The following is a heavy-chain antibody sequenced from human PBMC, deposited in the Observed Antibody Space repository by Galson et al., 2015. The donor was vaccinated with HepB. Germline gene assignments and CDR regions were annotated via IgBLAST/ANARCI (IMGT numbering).Heavy chain of an antibody. CDR3: ARGVTSGWASVRGVIRPDY. CDR2: IKEDGSER. Sequence: SLRLSCAASGFTFNNYWMTWVRQAPGKGLEWVANIKEDGSERYSVDSMEGRFIISRDNAKNSLYLQLNDLRAEDTAVYYCARGVTSGWASVRGVIRPDYWGQGTLVTVSS. D-gene: IGHD3-10*01. CDR1: GFTFNNYW. J-gene: IGHJ4*02. V-gene: IGHV3-7*03.